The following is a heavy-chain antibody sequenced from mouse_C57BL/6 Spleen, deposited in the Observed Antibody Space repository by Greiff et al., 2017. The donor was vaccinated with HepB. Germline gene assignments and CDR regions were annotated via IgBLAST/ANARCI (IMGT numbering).Heavy chain of an antibody. CDR2: IYPGNGDT. J-gene: IGHJ3*01. Sequence: LQQSGAELVRPGASVKMSCKASGYTFTSYNMHWVKQTPRQGLEWIGAIYPGNGDTSYNQKFKGKATLTVDKSSNTAYMQLSSLTSEDSAVYFCARSHYYGSSYVWFAYWGQGTLVTVSA. D-gene: IGHD1-1*01. CDR3: ARSHYYGSSYVWFAY. V-gene: IGHV1-12*01. CDR1: GYTFTSYN.